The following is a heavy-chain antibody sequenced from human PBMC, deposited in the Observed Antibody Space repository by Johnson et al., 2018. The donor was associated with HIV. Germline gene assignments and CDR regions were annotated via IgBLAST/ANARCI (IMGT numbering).Heavy chain of an antibody. D-gene: IGHD4-11*01. CDR3: AKDRHYTTFNAFDM. V-gene: IGHV3-74*01. CDR1: EFMFSNYW. J-gene: IGHJ3*02. CDR2: INSEGSST. Sequence: VQLVESGGGLVQPGGSLRLSCAASEFMFSNYWMHWVRQAPGKGLVWVSRINSEGSSTDSADSVKGRFTISRDNAKNKLYLQMNSLRAEDTAIYYCAKDRHYTTFNAFDMWGQGTMVTVSS.